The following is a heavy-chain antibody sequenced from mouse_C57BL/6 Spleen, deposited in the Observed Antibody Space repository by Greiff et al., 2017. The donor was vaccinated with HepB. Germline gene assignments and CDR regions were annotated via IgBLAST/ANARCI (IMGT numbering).Heavy chain of an antibody. CDR2: ISSGSSTI. CDR1: GFTFSDYG. CDR3: ARFTTVVRYFDY. V-gene: IGHV5-17*01. Sequence: EVQVVESGGGLVKPGGSLKLSCAASGFTFSDYGMHWVRQAPEKGLEWVAYISSGSSTIYYADTVKGRFTISRDTAKNTLFLQMTSLRSEDTAMYYCARFTTVVRYFDYWGQGTTLTVSS. J-gene: IGHJ2*01. D-gene: IGHD1-1*01.